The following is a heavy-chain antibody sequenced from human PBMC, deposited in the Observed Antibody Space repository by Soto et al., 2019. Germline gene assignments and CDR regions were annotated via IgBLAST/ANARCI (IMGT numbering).Heavy chain of an antibody. CDR3: AKVASSGNPYGDYYGMDV. Sequence: PGGSLRLSCAASGFTFSSYGMHWVRQAPGKGLEWVAVISYDGSNKYYADSVKGRFTISRDNSKNTLYLQMNSLRAEDTAVYYCAKVASSGNPYGDYYGMDVWGQGTTVTVSS. D-gene: IGHD6-19*01. V-gene: IGHV3-30*18. CDR1: GFTFSSYG. CDR2: ISYDGSNK. J-gene: IGHJ6*02.